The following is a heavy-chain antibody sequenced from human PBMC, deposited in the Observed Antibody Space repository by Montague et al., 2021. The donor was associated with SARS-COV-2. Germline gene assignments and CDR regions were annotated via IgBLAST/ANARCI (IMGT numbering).Heavy chain of an antibody. V-gene: IGHV4-59*01. Sequence: SETLSLTCTVSGGSISRYYWNWTRQPPGKGLEWIAYIYYSGSTNYNPSXXSRVTISVDTSKNQFSLKLSSVTAAGTAVYYCARSRENYNILTGYPYYFDYWGQGTLVTVSS. CDR3: ARSRENYNILTGYPYYFDY. CDR1: GGSISRYY. CDR2: IYYSGST. J-gene: IGHJ4*02. D-gene: IGHD3-9*01.